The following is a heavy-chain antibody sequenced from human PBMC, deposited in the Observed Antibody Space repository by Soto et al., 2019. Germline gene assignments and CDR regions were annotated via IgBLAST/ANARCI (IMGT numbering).Heavy chain of an antibody. CDR2: ISGSGGST. J-gene: IGHJ5*02. Sequence: GSLRLYCAVSGFSFISSAISRVRQAPGKGLEWVSAISGSGGSTCYADSVKGRFTISRDNSKTTLYRQMNSLRAEDTAVFYCAKDPSHNWFDHWGQGTLVTV. V-gene: IGHV3-23*01. CDR1: GFSFISSA. CDR3: AKDPSHNWFDH.